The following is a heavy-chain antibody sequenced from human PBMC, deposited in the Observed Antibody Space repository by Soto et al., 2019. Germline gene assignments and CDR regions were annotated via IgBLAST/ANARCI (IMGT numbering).Heavy chain of an antibody. Sequence: SETLSLTGTVSGGPIRSYCWSWIRQPPGKGLEWSGYIYDSGNTDYNPSLKCRVTISVDTAKNQFSLKLSSVTTEDQAVYFCARGGGKYYYESSGHSNHAMDVWGQGTTVTVSS. CDR3: ARGGGKYYYESSGHSNHAMDV. CDR1: GGPIRSYC. D-gene: IGHD3-22*01. J-gene: IGHJ6*02. V-gene: IGHV4-59*01. CDR2: IYDSGNT.